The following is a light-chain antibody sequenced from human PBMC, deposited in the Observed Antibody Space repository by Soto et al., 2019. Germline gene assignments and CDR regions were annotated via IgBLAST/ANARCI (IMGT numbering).Light chain of an antibody. Sequence: IQLTQSPSSLSASVGDRVTITCRASQGISSYLAWYQQKPGKAAKLLIYAASTLQSGVPSRFSGCGSGTDFTLTISSLQPEDFATYYCQQLNSYPLTFGGGTKVDIK. CDR2: AAS. CDR1: QGISSY. V-gene: IGKV1-9*01. J-gene: IGKJ4*01. CDR3: QQLNSYPLT.